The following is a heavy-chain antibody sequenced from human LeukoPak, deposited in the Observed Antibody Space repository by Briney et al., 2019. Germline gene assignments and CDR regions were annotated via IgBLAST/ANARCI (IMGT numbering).Heavy chain of an antibody. CDR1: GGSMGSYY. Sequence: SETLSLTCTVSGGSMGSYYWSWIRQPPGKGLEWIANIYNTGSTHYNPSLKSRVTISVDPSKNQFSLNLSSVTAADTAVYYCARVPSVGRGYADDAFDVWGQGTMVTVSS. CDR2: IYNTGST. J-gene: IGHJ3*01. D-gene: IGHD2-2*01. CDR3: ARVPSVGRGYADDAFDV. V-gene: IGHV4-59*01.